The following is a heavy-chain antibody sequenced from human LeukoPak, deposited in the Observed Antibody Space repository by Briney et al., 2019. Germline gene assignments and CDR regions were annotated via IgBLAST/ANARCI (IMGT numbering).Heavy chain of an antibody. D-gene: IGHD3-3*01. CDR2: MNSDGSST. J-gene: IGHJ5*02. V-gene: IGHV3-74*01. CDR1: GFIFSTYW. Sequence: PGGSLRLSCAASGFIFSTYWMYWVRQAPGKGLVWVSRMNSDGSSTNYADSVKGRFTISRDNAKNTLYLQMNSLRAEDTAVYYCARVTSFGGDDFWSGYTWFDPWGQGTLVTVSS. CDR3: ARVTSFGGDDFWSGYTWFDP.